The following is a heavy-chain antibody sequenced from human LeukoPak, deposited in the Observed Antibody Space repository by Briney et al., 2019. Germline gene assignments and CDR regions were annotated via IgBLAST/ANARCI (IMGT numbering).Heavy chain of an antibody. CDR2: ISGSGAST. CDR1: GFTLSTNA. J-gene: IGHJ4*02. Sequence: PGGSLRLSCLTSGFTLSTNAMSWVRQAPGKGLEWISGISGSGASTYYADSVQGRFTISRDNSKSTLCLQMNSLRAEDTAVYYCAKQLGYCSDGSCYFPYWGQGTLVTVSS. V-gene: IGHV3-23*01. CDR3: AKQLGYCSDGSCYFPY. D-gene: IGHD2-15*01.